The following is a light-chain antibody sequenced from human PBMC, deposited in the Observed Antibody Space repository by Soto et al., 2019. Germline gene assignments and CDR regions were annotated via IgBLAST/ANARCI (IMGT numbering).Light chain of an antibody. CDR1: SSNLGAGYD. CDR2: GNI. Sequence: QSVLTQPPSVSGAPGQRLTISCTGGSSNLGAGYDVHWYQQFPRTAPKLLIYGNIKRPSGVPDRFSGSKSGTSASLAITGLLAEDEDDYYCQSYDSIMRAWVFGGGTKVTVL. V-gene: IGLV1-40*01. J-gene: IGLJ3*02. CDR3: QSYDSIMRAWV.